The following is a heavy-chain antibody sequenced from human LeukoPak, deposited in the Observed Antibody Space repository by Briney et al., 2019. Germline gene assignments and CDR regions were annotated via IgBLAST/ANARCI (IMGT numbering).Heavy chain of an antibody. CDR1: GGTFSSYA. D-gene: IGHD5-12*01. Sequence: SVKVSCKASGGTFSSYAISWVRQAPGQGLEWMGRIIPILGIANYAQKFQGRVTITADKSTSTAYMELSSLRPEDTAVYYCAREQSGYEGLDYWGQGTLVTVSS. CDR3: AREQSGYEGLDY. V-gene: IGHV1-69*04. CDR2: IIPILGIA. J-gene: IGHJ4*02.